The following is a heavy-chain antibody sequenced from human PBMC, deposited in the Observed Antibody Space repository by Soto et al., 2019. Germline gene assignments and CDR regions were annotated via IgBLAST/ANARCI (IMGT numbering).Heavy chain of an antibody. CDR1: GDSMTKYY. J-gene: IGHJ4*02. CDR3: ARTVGAAYYFDF. CDR2: IYTSGST. Sequence: QVQLQESGPGLVKPSETLSLTCTVSGDSMTKYYWSWIRQPAGKGLEWIGRIYTSGSTNYNPSLKSRVTISIDTSIKHFSLSLKSVTAAYTAVYYCARTVGAAYYFDFWAQGALVTVSS. D-gene: IGHD1-26*01. V-gene: IGHV4-4*07.